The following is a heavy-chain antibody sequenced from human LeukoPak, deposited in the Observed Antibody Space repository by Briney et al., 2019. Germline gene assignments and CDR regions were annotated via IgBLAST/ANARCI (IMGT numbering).Heavy chain of an antibody. J-gene: IGHJ4*02. CDR3: ARGPYDSSGYYVLD. CDR1: GGSISSVDYY. D-gene: IGHD3-22*01. CDR2: IYFSGGT. Sequence: PSETLSLTCTVPGGSISSVDYYWGWIRQPPGKGLERIGSIYFSGGTYYNPSLKSRVTISVDTSKNQFSLKLSSVTAADTAVYYCARGPYDSSGYYVLDWGQGTLVTVSS. V-gene: IGHV4-39*01.